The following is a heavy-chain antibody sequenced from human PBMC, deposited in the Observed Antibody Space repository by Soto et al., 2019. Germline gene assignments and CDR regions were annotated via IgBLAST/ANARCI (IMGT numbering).Heavy chain of an antibody. J-gene: IGHJ4*02. D-gene: IGHD1-1*01. Sequence: QIHLVQSGAEVKKPGASVKVSCKGSGYGFTTYGITWVRQAPGQGLEWMAWISAHNGNTNYAQKLQGRVTVTRDTSTITAYMELRSLRYDDTGVYYCARGRYGDYWGQGALVNVSS. CDR2: ISAHNGNT. CDR1: GYGFTTYG. CDR3: ARGRYGDY. V-gene: IGHV1-18*01.